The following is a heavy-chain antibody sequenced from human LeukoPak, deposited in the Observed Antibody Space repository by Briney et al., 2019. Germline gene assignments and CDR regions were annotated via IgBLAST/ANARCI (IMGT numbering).Heavy chain of an antibody. CDR1: GYTFTGYD. Sequence: ASVKVSCKASGYTFTGYDINWVRQATGQGLEWMGWMNPNSGNTGYAQKFQGRVTMTRNTSISTAYMELSSLRSEDTAVYYCARGIRYFDWSTDYYYYGMDVWGQGTTVTVSS. CDR3: ARGIRYFDWSTDYYYYGMDV. D-gene: IGHD3-9*01. CDR2: MNPNSGNT. J-gene: IGHJ6*02. V-gene: IGHV1-8*01.